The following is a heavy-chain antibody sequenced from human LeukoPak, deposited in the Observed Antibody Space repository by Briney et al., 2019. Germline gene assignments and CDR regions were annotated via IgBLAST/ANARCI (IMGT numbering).Heavy chain of an antibody. CDR2: ISGSGGST. CDR1: GFTFSSYA. Sequence: GGSLRLSCAASGFTFSSYAMSWVRQAPGKGLEWVSAISGSGGSTYYADSMKGRFTISRDNSKNTLYLRMNSLRAEDTAVYYCAKAEFYSYFDYWGQGTLVTVSS. D-gene: IGHD1-26*01. J-gene: IGHJ4*02. V-gene: IGHV3-23*01. CDR3: AKAEFYSYFDY.